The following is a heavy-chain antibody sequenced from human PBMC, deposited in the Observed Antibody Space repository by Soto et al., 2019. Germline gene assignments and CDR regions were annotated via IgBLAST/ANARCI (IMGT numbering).Heavy chain of an antibody. CDR3: ARDVGRITMVRGVSQH. V-gene: IGHV1-18*01. CDR1: GYTFTSYG. CDR2: ISAYNGNT. D-gene: IGHD3-10*01. Sequence: ASVKVSCKASGYTFTSYGISRVRQAPGQGLEWMGWISAYNGNTNYAQKLQGRVTMTTDTSTSTAYMELRSLRSDDTAVYYCARDVGRITMVRGVSQHWGQGTLVTVSS. J-gene: IGHJ1*01.